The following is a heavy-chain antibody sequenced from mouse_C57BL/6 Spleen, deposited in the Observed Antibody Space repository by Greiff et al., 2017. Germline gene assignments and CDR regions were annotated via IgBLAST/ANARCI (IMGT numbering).Heavy chain of an antibody. CDR1: GYAFSSSW. CDR2: IYRGDGDT. D-gene: IGHD1-1*01. CDR3: ARALITTVVGGY. Sequence: QVQLQQSGPELVKPGASVKISCKASGYAFSSSWMNWVKQRPGKGLEWIGRIYRGDGDTNYNGKFKGKATLTAAKSSSTAYMQLSRLTSEDSAVYFCARALITTVVGGYWGQGTTLTVSS. V-gene: IGHV1-82*01. J-gene: IGHJ2*01.